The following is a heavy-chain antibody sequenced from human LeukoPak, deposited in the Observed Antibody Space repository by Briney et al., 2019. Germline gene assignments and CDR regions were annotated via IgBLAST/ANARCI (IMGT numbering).Heavy chain of an antibody. V-gene: IGHV1-18*01. J-gene: IGHJ4*02. CDR1: GGTFSSYA. Sequence: ASVKVSCKASGGTFSSYAISWVRQAPGQGLEWMGWISAYNGNTNYAQKLQGRVTMTTDTSTSTAYMELRSLRSDDTAVYYCARDSGRIAAAGYDYWGQGTLVTVSS. D-gene: IGHD6-13*01. CDR2: ISAYNGNT. CDR3: ARDSGRIAAAGYDY.